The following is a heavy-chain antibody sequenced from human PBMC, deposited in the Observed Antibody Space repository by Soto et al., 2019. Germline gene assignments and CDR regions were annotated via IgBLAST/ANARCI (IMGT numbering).Heavy chain of an antibody. CDR3: ARDKITGLFDY. CDR2: INHSGST. CDR1: VGSFSGYY. Sequence: SETLSLTCAVYVGSFSGYYWTWIRQPPGTGLEWIGEINHSGSTNYNPSLKSRVTISVDTSKNQFSLKLTSVTTADTAVYYCARDKITGLFDYWGQGTLVTVSS. V-gene: IGHV4-34*01. D-gene: IGHD2-8*02. J-gene: IGHJ4*02.